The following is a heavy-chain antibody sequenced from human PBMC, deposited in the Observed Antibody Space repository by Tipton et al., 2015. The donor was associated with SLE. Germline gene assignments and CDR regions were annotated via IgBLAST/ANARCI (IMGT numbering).Heavy chain of an antibody. CDR2: TYNNDRT. CDR3: ARFHLKSYYEFDS. Sequence: TLSLTCTVSGVSIRRHYWSWIRLSPGKGLEWIVYTYNNDRTKYNTSLESRVTVSVDTSKNLLSLKLSSVTAADTAVYFCARFHLKSYYEFDSWGQGTLVTVSP. J-gene: IGHJ5*01. V-gene: IGHV4-59*11. D-gene: IGHD1-26*01. CDR1: GVSIRRHY.